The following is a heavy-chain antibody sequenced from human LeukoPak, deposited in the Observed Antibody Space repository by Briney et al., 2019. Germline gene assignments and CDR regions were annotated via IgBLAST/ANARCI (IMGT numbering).Heavy chain of an antibody. CDR3: ARIAVALYYGMDV. D-gene: IGHD6-19*01. J-gene: IGHJ6*02. CDR1: GFTFSSYA. Sequence: PGGSLRLSCAASGFTFSSYAMHWVRQAPGKGLEWVAVISYDGSNKYYADSVKGRFTISRDNSKNTLYLQMNSLRAEDTAVYYCARIAVALYYGMDVWGQGTTVTVSS. CDR2: ISYDGSNK. V-gene: IGHV3-30-3*01.